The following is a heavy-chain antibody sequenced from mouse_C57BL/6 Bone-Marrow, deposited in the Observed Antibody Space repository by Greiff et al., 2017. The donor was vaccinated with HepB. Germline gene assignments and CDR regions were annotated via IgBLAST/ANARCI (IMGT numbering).Heavy chain of an antibody. J-gene: IGHJ3*01. CDR3: ARGEEDYAWFAY. CDR1: GYTSTGYW. CDR2: ILPGSGST. V-gene: IGHV1-9*01. D-gene: IGHD2-4*01. Sequence: QLQEPGAELMKLGVPVKLPFKVIGYTSTGYWLAWVKHRPGHGLEWFGEILPGSGSTNYNEKFKGTATFTADTSSNTAYMQLSSLTTEDSAIYYCARGEEDYAWFAYWGQGTLVTVSA.